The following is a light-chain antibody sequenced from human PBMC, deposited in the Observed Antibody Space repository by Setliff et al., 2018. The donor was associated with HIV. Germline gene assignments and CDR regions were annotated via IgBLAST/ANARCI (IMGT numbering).Light chain of an antibody. Sequence: QSALAQPASVSGSPGQSITISCTGTSSDVGSYNLVSWYQQHPGNAPKLMIYEGTKRPSGVSKRISGSKSGNTASLTISGLQAADEADYYCCSYAGTTTFVFGTGTKVTVL. CDR3: CSYAGTTTFV. CDR2: EGT. CDR1: SSDVGSYNL. V-gene: IGLV2-23*01. J-gene: IGLJ1*01.